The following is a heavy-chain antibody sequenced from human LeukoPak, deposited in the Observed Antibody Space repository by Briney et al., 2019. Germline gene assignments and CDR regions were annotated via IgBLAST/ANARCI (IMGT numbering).Heavy chain of an antibody. D-gene: IGHD6-13*01. CDR1: GFTFSSYA. CDR3: ARDGISSSWYNWFDP. J-gene: IGHJ5*02. CDR2: ISYDGSNK. Sequence: PGRSLRLSCAASGFTFSSYAMHWVRQAPGKGLEWVAVISYDGSNKYYADPVKGRFTISRDNSKNTLYLQMNSLRAEDTAVYYCARDGISSSWYNWFDPWGQGTLVTVSS. V-gene: IGHV3-30*04.